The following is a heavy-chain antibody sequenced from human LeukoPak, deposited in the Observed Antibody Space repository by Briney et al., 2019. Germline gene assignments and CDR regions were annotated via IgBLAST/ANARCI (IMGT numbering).Heavy chain of an antibody. CDR2: ISGSGDKT. V-gene: IGHV3-23*01. CDR1: GFTFSSYA. D-gene: IGHD3-16*02. CDR3: AAQKRGNYRPYYFDY. J-gene: IGHJ4*02. Sequence: GGSLRLSCAASGFTFSSYAMSWVRQAPGKGLEWVSVISGSGDKTYYADSVRGRFTISRDNSKSTLSLQMNRLRAEDTAVYYCAAQKRGNYRPYYFDYWGRGTLVTVSS.